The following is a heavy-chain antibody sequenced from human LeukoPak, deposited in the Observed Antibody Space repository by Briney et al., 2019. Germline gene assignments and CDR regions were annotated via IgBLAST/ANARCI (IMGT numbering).Heavy chain of an antibody. Sequence: PSETLSLTCTVSGYSISSGYYWGWIRQPPGRGLEWIGSIYHSGSTYYNPSLKSRVTISVDTSKNQFSLKLSSVTAADTAVYYCASTYGSGSYYYYYYYMDVWGKGTTVTISS. D-gene: IGHD3-10*01. CDR3: ASTYGSGSYYYYYYYMDV. J-gene: IGHJ6*03. CDR1: GYSISSGYY. V-gene: IGHV4-38-2*02. CDR2: IYHSGST.